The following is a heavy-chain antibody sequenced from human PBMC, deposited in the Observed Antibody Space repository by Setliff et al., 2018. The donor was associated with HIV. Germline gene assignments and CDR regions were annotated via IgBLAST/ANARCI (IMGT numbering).Heavy chain of an antibody. D-gene: IGHD3-10*01. CDR2: IYYSGST. CDR1: SGSISSSTYY. Sequence: PSETLSLTCTVSSGSISSSTYYRGWIRQPPGKGLEWIGSIYYSGSTYYNPSLKSRVTISVDTSKNQFSLNLSSVTAADTAVYYCARLKSGSLGGYVDYWGQGTLVTVSS. J-gene: IGHJ4*02. V-gene: IGHV4-39*07. CDR3: ARLKSGSLGGYVDY.